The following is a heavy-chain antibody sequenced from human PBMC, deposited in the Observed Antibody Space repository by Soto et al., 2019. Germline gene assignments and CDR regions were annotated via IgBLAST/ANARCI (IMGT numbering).Heavy chain of an antibody. CDR3: ELGGVVAGLDAFDI. J-gene: IGHJ3*02. CDR1: RYTFTSYG. V-gene: IGHV1-18*01. Sequence: ASVKLTSKASRYTFTSYGLSWVRQSPGQGLEWMGWISAYNGNTNYAQKLQGRVTMTTDTSTSTAYMELRSLRSDDTAVYYCELGGVVAGLDAFDIWGQGTMVTVSS. CDR2: ISAYNGNT. D-gene: IGHD2-15*01.